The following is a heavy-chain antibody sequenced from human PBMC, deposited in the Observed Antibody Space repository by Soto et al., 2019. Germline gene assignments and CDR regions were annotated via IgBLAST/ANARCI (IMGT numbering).Heavy chain of an antibody. CDR2: IYYSGST. J-gene: IGHJ6*03. CDR3: ARELYCGSPSCYSDSYYYYYMDV. D-gene: IGHD2-2*01. CDR1: GGNIRSYY. V-gene: IGHV4-59*01. Sequence: LTSTVCGGNIRSYYWSWIRQPTGKGLEWIGYIYYSGSTNYNPSLKSRVTISVDTSKNQFSLKLSSVTAADTAVYYCARELYCGSPSCYSDSYYYYYMDVWGKGTTVTVSS.